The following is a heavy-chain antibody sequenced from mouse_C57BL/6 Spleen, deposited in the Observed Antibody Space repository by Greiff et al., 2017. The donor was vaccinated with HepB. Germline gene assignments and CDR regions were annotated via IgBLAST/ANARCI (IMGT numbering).Heavy chain of an antibody. Sequence: EVHLVESGAELVRPGASVKLSCTASGFNIKDDYMHWVKQRPEQGLEWIGWIDPENGDTEYASKFQGKATITADTSSNTAYLQLSSLTSEDTAVYYCIYYGYGGFAYWGQGTLVTVSA. CDR3: IYYGYGGFAY. J-gene: IGHJ3*01. CDR1: GFNIKDDY. CDR2: IDPENGDT. V-gene: IGHV14-4*01. D-gene: IGHD2-2*01.